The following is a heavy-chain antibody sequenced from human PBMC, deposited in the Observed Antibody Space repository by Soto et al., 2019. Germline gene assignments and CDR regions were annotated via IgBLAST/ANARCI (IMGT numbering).Heavy chain of an antibody. D-gene: IGHD2-2*01. CDR1: GFALTSYS. J-gene: IGHJ4*02. V-gene: IGHV3-23*01. Sequence: GGSLRLSCAASGFALTSYSMTWARQAPGRGLEWVAVMSGSGVGTEYADSVKGRFTISRDNSKNTLYLQMSGLRVEDSAVYYCAKDRYCSATSCQDFGSWGQGTLVTVSS. CDR2: MSGSGVGT. CDR3: AKDRYCSATSCQDFGS.